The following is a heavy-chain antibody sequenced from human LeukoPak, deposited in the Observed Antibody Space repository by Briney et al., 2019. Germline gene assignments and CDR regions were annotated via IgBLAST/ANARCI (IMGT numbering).Heavy chain of an antibody. J-gene: IGHJ4*02. D-gene: IGHD3-22*01. V-gene: IGHV1-69*05. Sequence: SVKVSCKASGGTFSSYAISWVRQAPGQGLEWMGGIIPIFGTANYAQKFQGRVTMTRDTSTSTVYMELSSLRSEDTAVYYCARDSSGTHFDYWGQGTLVTVSS. CDR1: GGTFSSYA. CDR3: ARDSSGTHFDY. CDR2: IIPIFGTA.